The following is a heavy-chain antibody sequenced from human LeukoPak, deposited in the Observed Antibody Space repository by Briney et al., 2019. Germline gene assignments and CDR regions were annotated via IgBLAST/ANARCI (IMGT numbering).Heavy chain of an antibody. CDR1: GYTFTSYD. CDR3: AAGRLRGLAFFDY. CDR2: MNPYSGDT. V-gene: IGHV1-8*03. Sequence: ASVKVSCKASGYTFTSYDINWVRQATGQGLEWMGWMNPYSGDTDYAQKFQGRVTFSRNTSISTAYMELNSLRSEDTAVYYCAAGRLRGLAFFDYWGQGTLVTVSS. J-gene: IGHJ4*02. D-gene: IGHD3/OR15-3a*01.